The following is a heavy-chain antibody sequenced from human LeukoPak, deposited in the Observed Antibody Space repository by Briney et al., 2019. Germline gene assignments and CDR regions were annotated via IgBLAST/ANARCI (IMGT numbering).Heavy chain of an antibody. V-gene: IGHV3-23*01. CDR2: ISGGGGAT. J-gene: IGHJ4*02. CDR3: TKRGNWNEDDY. CDR1: GFTFRSCA. Sequence: GGSLRLSCAASGFTFRSCAMGWVRQAPGKGLEWVSTISGGGGATYYADSVKGRFTISRDNSKNTLNLQMNSLRAEDTAVYYCTKRGNWNEDDYWGQGTLVTVSS. D-gene: IGHD1-1*01.